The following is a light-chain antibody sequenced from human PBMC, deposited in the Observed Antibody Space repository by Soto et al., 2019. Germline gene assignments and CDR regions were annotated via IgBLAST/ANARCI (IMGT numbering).Light chain of an antibody. CDR3: QHYNTYSKA. V-gene: IGKV1-5*01. CDR1: QSINSG. CDR2: DGS. J-gene: IGKJ3*01. Sequence: DIQMTQSPCTLSASVGDRVTIACLASQSINSGLAWYQQKPGKAPKLLIYDGSTLASGVPPRFSGGGFGTEVTLNISSLQPDDSAMYYCQHYNTYSKAFGPGTKVDI.